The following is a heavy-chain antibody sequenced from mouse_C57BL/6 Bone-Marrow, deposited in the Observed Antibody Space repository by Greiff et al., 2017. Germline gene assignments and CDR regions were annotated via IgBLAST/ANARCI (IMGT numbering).Heavy chain of an antibody. J-gene: IGHJ1*03. CDR2: IYPGSGST. D-gene: IGHD2-12*01. Sequence: QVQLQQSGAELVKPGASVKMSCKASGYTFTSYWITWVKQRPGQGLEWIGDIYPGSGSTNYNEKFKRKATLTVDTATSTAYMQLRSLTSEDSAVYYCARPNYNSYWYFDVWGTGTTVTVSS. CDR3: ARPNYNSYWYFDV. CDR1: GYTFTSYW. V-gene: IGHV1-55*01.